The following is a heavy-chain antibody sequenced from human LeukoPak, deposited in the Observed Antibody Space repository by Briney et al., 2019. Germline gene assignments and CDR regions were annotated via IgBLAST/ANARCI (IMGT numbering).Heavy chain of an antibody. Sequence: PGGSLRLSCAASGFTFSSYGMHWVRQAPGKGLEWVGVISYDGSNKYYADSVKGRFTISRDNSKNTVYLQMNSLRAEDTAVYYCARDHLDGEPYWGQGTLVTVSS. CDR2: ISYDGSNK. J-gene: IGHJ4*02. V-gene: IGHV3-30*03. D-gene: IGHD3/OR15-3a*01. CDR3: ARDHLDGEPY. CDR1: GFTFSSYG.